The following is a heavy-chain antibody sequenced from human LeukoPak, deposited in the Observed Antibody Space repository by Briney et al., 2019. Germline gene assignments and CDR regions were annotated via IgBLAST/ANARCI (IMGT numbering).Heavy chain of an antibody. D-gene: IGHD3-22*01. CDR2: IYSGGST. J-gene: IGHJ4*02. V-gene: IGHV3-66*01. CDR3: AREGGVSEYYYDSSPYFDY. CDR1: GFTFSSYA. Sequence: GGSLRLSCAASGFTFSSYAMSWVRQAPGKGLEWVSVIYSGGSTYYADSVKGRFTISRDNSKNTLYLQMNSLRAEDTAVYYCAREGGVSEYYYDSSPYFDYWGQGTLVTVSS.